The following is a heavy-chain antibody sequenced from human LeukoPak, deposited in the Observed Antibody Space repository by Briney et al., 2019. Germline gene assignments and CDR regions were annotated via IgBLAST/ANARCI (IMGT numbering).Heavy chain of an antibody. J-gene: IGHJ2*01. D-gene: IGHD5-24*01. Sequence: SETLSLTCTVSGGSISSSSYYWGWIRQPPGKGLEWIGSIYYSGSTYYNPSLKSRVTISVDTSKNQFSLKLSSVTAADTAVYYCAIPDGYNRYWYSDLWGRGTLVTVSS. CDR2: IYYSGST. CDR1: GGSISSSSYY. V-gene: IGHV4-39*01. CDR3: AIPDGYNRYWYSDL.